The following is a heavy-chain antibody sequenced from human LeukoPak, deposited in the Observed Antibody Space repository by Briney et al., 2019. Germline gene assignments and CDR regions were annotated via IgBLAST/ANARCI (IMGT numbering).Heavy chain of an antibody. J-gene: IGHJ6*03. Sequence: GGSLRLSCASSGFIFSFYGMHWARQAPGKGLEWVSFIRSDGSNKYYADSVKGRFTISRDNSKNTLYLQMNSLRPEDTAVYYCAKEGDWNDVTLMDVWGKGTTVTISS. D-gene: IGHD1-1*01. CDR1: GFIFSFYG. CDR2: IRSDGSNK. CDR3: AKEGDWNDVTLMDV. V-gene: IGHV3-30*02.